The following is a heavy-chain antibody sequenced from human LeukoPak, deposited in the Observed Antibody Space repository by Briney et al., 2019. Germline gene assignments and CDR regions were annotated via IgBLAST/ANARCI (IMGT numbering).Heavy chain of an antibody. V-gene: IGHV3-21*01. J-gene: IGHJ5*02. CDR1: GFTFSSYS. D-gene: IGHD4-11*01. CDR2: ISETGTYI. CDR3: ARAKSVTTNWCDP. Sequence: GGSLRLSCAAPGFTFSSYSMNWVRQAPGKGLEWVSSISETGTYIYYADSVKGRFTISRDNAKNSLYLQMNSLRAEDTAVYYCARAKSVTTNWCDPWGQGTLVTVSS.